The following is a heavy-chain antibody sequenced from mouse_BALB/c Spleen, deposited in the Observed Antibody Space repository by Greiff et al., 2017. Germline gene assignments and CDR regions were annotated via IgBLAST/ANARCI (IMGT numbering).Heavy chain of an antibody. V-gene: IGHV14-1*02. CDR2: IDPENGNT. CDR1: GFNIKDYY. D-gene: IGHD2-4*01. J-gene: IGHJ2*01. Sequence: EVQLHQSGAELVRPGALVKLSCKASGFNIKDYYMHWVKQRPEQGLEWIGWIDPENGNTIYDPKFQGKASITADTSSNTAYLQLSSLTSEDTAVYYCARGYDYPFDYWGQGTTLTVSS. CDR3: ARGYDYPFDY.